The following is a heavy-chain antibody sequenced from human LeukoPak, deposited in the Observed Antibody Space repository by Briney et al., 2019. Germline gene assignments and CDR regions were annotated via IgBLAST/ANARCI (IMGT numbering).Heavy chain of an antibody. Sequence: SETLSHTCTVSGGSISYYYWGWIRQPPGKGLEWIGYIYYSGNTDYNPSLKSRVTVSVDTSRNQFSLRLTSVTAADTAVYYCARAGPRRDGYNVDYWGQGTLVTVSS. CDR1: GGSISYYY. CDR3: ARAGPRRDGYNVDY. D-gene: IGHD5-24*01. V-gene: IGHV4-59*01. J-gene: IGHJ4*02. CDR2: IYYSGNT.